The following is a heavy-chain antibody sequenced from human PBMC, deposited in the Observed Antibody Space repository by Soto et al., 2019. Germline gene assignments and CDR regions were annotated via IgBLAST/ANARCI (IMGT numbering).Heavy chain of an antibody. CDR3: VRYERMNLKPYSTGGFQS. CDR2: VYYGGAIFYSGNI. Sequence: SETLSLTCTVSGDSISSSNSHWGWTRQPPGKGLEYIGSVYYGGAIFYSGNIYYNPSLKSRVTISVDTSKNQFSLRLSSVTAADTGVYYCVRYERMNLKPYSTGGFQSWGQRKTVTGSS. V-gene: IGHV4-39*01. CDR1: GDSISSSNSH. D-gene: IGHD2-21*01. J-gene: IGHJ6*02.